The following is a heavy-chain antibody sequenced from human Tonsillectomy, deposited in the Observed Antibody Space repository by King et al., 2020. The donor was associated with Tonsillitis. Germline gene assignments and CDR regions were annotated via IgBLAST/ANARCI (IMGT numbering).Heavy chain of an antibody. V-gene: IGHV4-39*01. Sequence: QLQESGPGLVKPSETLSLTCTVSGGSISSSSYYWGWIRQPPGKGLEWIGSIYYSGSTYYNPSLKSRVTISVDTSKNQFSLKLSSVTAADTVVYYCARRDDRRSSGYYSHDYWGQGTLVTVSS. CDR1: GGSISSSSYY. D-gene: IGHD3-22*01. J-gene: IGHJ4*02. CDR2: IYYSGST. CDR3: ARRDDRRSSGYYSHDY.